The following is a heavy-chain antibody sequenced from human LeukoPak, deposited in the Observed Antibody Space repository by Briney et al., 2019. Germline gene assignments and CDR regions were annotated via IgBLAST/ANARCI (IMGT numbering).Heavy chain of an antibody. J-gene: IGHJ4*02. V-gene: IGHV4-38-2*01. CDR2: IYHSGST. Sequence: SETLSLTCAVSGFSISSGYYWGWIRQPPGKGLEWIGSIYHSGSTYYNPSLKSRVTISVDTSKNQFSLKLSSVIAADTGVYYCARHWTWASGYWGQGTLVTASS. CDR3: ARHWTWASGY. D-gene: IGHD3/OR15-3a*01. CDR1: GFSISSGYY.